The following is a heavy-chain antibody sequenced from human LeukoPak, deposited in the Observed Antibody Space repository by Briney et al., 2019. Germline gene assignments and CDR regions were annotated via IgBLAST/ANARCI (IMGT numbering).Heavy chain of an antibody. V-gene: IGHV3-43*02. J-gene: IGHJ4*02. Sequence: GGSLRLSCAASGFTFGDYAMHWVRQAPGKGLEWVSLISGDGGSTYYADSVKGRFTISRDNSKNSLYLQMNSLRTEDTALYYCANGGPWGEYYFDYWGQGTLVTVSS. CDR1: GFTFGDYA. CDR3: ANGGPWGEYYFDY. D-gene: IGHD3-10*01. CDR2: ISGDGGST.